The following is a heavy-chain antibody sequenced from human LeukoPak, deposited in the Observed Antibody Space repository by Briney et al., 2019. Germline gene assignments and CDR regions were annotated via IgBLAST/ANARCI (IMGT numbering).Heavy chain of an antibody. CDR3: AKVGWYGDLEH. CDR1: GFSFGTYG. D-gene: IGHD3-10*01. CDR2: ISGSGVSI. J-gene: IGHJ1*01. Sequence: GGSLRLSCEGSGFSFGTYGMSWVRHAPGRGLEWVATISGSGVSIYYAESVKDRFSISRDNNENTVTLQMHSLGAEDTALYYCAKVGWYGDLEHWGQGTQVVVSS. V-gene: IGHV3-23*01.